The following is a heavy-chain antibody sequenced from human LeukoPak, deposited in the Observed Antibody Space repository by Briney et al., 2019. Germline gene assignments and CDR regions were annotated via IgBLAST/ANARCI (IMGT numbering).Heavy chain of an antibody. CDR3: ARVPPEYCSSTSCYVPPDY. Sequence: PGGSLRLSCAASGFTFSSYGMHWVRQAPGKGLEWVAFIRYDGSNKYYADSVKGRFTISRDNAKNSLYLQMNSLRAEDTAVYYCARVPPEYCSSTSCYVPPDYWGQGTLVTVSS. CDR2: IRYDGSNK. J-gene: IGHJ4*02. V-gene: IGHV3-30*02. D-gene: IGHD2-2*01. CDR1: GFTFSSYG.